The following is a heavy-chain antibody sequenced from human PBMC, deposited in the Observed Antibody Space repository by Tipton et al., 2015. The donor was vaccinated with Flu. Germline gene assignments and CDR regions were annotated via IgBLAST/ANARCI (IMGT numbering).Heavy chain of an antibody. J-gene: IGHJ5*02. CDR3: GSGSYYIS. CDR1: DPTFVNYD. CDR2: IRSDNGST. D-gene: IGHD3-10*01. V-gene: IGHV1-18*01. Sequence: QLVQSGAEVKRPGASVKVSCRASDPTFVNYDVSWVRQAPGQGLEWLGWIRSDNGSTNYAHKFQGRVTMTTDTSINTAFMELKSLRLDDTAMYYCGSGSYYISWGQGTLVTVSS.